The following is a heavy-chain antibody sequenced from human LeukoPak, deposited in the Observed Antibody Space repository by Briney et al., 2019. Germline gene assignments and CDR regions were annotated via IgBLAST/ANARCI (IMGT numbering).Heavy chain of an antibody. V-gene: IGHV5-51*01. J-gene: IGHJ4*02. Sequence: GESLQISCKGSGSIFTSYWIGWVRPLPGKGLEWMGIIYPGDSDTRYSPSFQGQVTISADKSISTAYLQWSSLKASDTAMYYCARQGSSGWPSQSIDYWGQGTLVTVSS. D-gene: IGHD6-19*01. CDR2: IYPGDSDT. CDR1: GSIFTSYW. CDR3: ARQGSSGWPSQSIDY.